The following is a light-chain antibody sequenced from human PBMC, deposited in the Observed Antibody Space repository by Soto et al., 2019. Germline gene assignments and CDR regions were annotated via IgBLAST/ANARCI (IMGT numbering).Light chain of an antibody. Sequence: DIQLTQSPSFLSASVGDRVTITCRASQGISSYLAWYQQKPGKAPKLLIFAASTLQNGVPSRFSGSGSGTEFTLTISSLPPEDFAPYYSLHLNSYSPHTFGPGPNVHIK. CDR2: AAS. CDR3: LHLNSYSPHT. J-gene: IGKJ3*01. V-gene: IGKV1-9*01. CDR1: QGISSY.